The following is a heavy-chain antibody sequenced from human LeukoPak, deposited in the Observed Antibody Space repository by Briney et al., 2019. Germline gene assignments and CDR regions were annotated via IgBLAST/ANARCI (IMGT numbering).Heavy chain of an antibody. CDR2: INPNDGGI. CDR3: ARDFYYYGSGTFMDV. J-gene: IGHJ6*02. V-gene: IGHV1-2*02. D-gene: IGHD3-10*01. Sequence: ASVKVSCKASGYTFIGHYMHWVRQAPGQGLEWMGWINPNDGGINYAQTFQGRVTMTRDTSISTAYMELSSLRSDDTAVYYCARDFYYYGSGTFMDVWGQGTMVTVSS. CDR1: GYTFIGHY.